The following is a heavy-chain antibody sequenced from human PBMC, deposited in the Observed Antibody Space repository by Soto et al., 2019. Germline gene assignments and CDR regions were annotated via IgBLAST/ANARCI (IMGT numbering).Heavy chain of an antibody. CDR2: IYYSGST. CDR1: GGSISSYY. CDR3: ARLQARWFDP. J-gene: IGHJ5*02. D-gene: IGHD4-4*01. Sequence: SETLSLTCTVSGGSISSYYWSWIRQPPGKGLEWIGYIYYSGSTNYNPTLKSRVTISVDTSKNQFSLKLSSVTAADTAVYYCARLQARWFDPWGQGTLVTVSS. V-gene: IGHV4-59*01.